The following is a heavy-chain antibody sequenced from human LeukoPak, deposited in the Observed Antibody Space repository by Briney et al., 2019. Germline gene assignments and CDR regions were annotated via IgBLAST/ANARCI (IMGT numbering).Heavy chain of an antibody. D-gene: IGHD3-10*01. J-gene: IGHJ4*02. V-gene: IGHV4-39*01. CDR2: IYYSGST. CDR1: GGSISGSSYY. CDR3: ASLRLVRPRYYFDY. Sequence: SETLSLTCTVSGGSISGSSYYCGWIRQPPGNGLEWIGSIYYSGSTYYNPSLKTRVTISVDTSKHQFSLKLTSVTAADTDVYYCASLRLVRPRYYFDYWGQGTLVTVSS.